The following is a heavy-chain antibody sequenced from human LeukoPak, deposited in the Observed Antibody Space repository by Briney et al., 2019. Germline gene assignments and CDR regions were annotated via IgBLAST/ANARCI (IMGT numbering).Heavy chain of an antibody. CDR1: GFTFSSFA. D-gene: IGHD3-9*01. V-gene: IGHV3-7*01. J-gene: IGHJ4*02. CDR3: ARLEDYDILTGFDY. CDR2: IKQDGSEK. Sequence: GGSLRLSCAASGFTFSSFAMIWVRQAPGKGLEWVANIKQDGSEKYYVDSVKGRFTISRDNAKNSLYLQMNSLRAEDTALYYCARLEDYDILTGFDYWGQGTLVTVSS.